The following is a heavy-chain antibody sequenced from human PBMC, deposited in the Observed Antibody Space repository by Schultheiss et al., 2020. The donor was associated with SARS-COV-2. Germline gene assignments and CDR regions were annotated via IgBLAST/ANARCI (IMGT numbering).Heavy chain of an antibody. D-gene: IGHD2-15*01. CDR1: GFTFRNYP. Sequence: GGSLRLSCVASGFTFRNYPMHWVRQAPGKGLEWVALISYEGSIKQYAELLQGRFTISRDSSKNTLYLQMDSLRPEDSAVYYCARGPRLAYCSGGSCYDYGMDVWGQGTTVTVSS. V-gene: IGHV3-30*03. CDR3: ARGPRLAYCSGGSCYDYGMDV. J-gene: IGHJ6*02. CDR2: ISYEGSIK.